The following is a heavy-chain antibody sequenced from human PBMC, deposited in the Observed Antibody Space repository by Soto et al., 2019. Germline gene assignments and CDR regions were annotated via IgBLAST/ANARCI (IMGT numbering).Heavy chain of an antibody. CDR2: IYYSGST. CDR1: GGSIRSSSYY. Sequence: PSETLSLTCTFSGGSIRSSSYYWGWIRQPTGKGLDWIGSIYYSGSTYYNPSLKSRVTISVDTSKNQFSLRLTSVTAADTAVYYCASSIAAAGTHPKKRNWFDPWGQGTLVTVSS. J-gene: IGHJ5*02. D-gene: IGHD6-13*01. CDR3: ASSIAAAGTHPKKRNWFDP. V-gene: IGHV4-39*01.